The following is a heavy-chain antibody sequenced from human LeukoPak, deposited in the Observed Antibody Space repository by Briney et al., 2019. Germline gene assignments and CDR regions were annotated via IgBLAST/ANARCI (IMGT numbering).Heavy chain of an antibody. Sequence: ASVKVSCKASGYTFTGYYMHWVRQAPGQGLEWMGWINPNSGGTNYAQKFQGRVTMTRDTSISTAYMELSRLRSDDTAVYYCARDPSGYRYSYGPYYYMDVWGKGTTVTVSS. D-gene: IGHD5-18*01. V-gene: IGHV1-2*02. CDR3: ARDPSGYRYSYGPYYYMDV. CDR2: INPNSGGT. CDR1: GYTFTGYY. J-gene: IGHJ6*03.